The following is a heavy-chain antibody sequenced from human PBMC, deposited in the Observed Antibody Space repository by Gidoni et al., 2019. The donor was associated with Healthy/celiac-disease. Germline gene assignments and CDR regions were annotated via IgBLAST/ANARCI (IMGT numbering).Heavy chain of an antibody. CDR3: AKDMGRDYYDSSGFDY. V-gene: IGHV3-9*01. CDR1: GFPFEAYA. J-gene: IGHJ4*02. CDR2: IGWNSGSI. D-gene: IGHD3-22*01. Sequence: EVQLVESEGGLVQPGRALRLSCAASGFPFEAYAMHWVRQAPGKGLEWVSGIGWNSGSIGYADSVNGRFTIARDNAKNSLYLQMNSLRAEDTALYYCAKDMGRDYYDSSGFDYWGQGTLVTVSS.